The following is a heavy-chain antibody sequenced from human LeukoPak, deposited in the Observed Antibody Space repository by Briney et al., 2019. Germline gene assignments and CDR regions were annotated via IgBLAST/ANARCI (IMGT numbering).Heavy chain of an antibody. CDR1: GFTFSTHW. CDR3: ARDGQWLGHFDY. Sequence: PGGSLRLSCEASGFTFSTHWMSWVRQAPGKGLEWVAVISYDGSNKYYADSVKGRFTISRDNSKNTLYLQMNSLRAEDTAVYYCARDGQWLGHFDYWGQGTLVTVSS. CDR2: ISYDGSNK. V-gene: IGHV3-30*03. D-gene: IGHD6-19*01. J-gene: IGHJ4*02.